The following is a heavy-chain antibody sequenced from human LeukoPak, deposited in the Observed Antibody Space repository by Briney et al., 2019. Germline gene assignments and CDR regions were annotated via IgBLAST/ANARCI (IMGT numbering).Heavy chain of an antibody. V-gene: IGHV3-9*01. D-gene: IGHD6-13*01. CDR3: AKRPTAASGYFDY. Sequence: GGSLRLSCAASGFTFNDYGMHWVRQAPGKGLEWVSGINWRSGRTFYADSVKGRFTISRDNAKNSLYLQMNSLRVEDTALYYCAKRPTAASGYFDYWGQGTLVTVSS. J-gene: IGHJ4*02. CDR1: GFTFNDYG. CDR2: INWRSGRT.